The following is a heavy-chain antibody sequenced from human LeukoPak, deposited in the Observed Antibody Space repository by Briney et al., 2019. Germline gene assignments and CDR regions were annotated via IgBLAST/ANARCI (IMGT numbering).Heavy chain of an antibody. CDR3: ARHERGAENLDY. D-gene: IGHD1-1*01. J-gene: IGHJ4*02. CDR1: VASIRNYY. Sequence: KPSDTLTLTCTVSVASIRNYYGSWIRQPPGKGLECIGYVSYSGKTNHIPSLKSRVTISADTSKNQFSLKLTSVTATDTAVYYCARHERGAENLDYWGQGTLVTVSS. V-gene: IGHV4-59*08. CDR2: VSYSGKT.